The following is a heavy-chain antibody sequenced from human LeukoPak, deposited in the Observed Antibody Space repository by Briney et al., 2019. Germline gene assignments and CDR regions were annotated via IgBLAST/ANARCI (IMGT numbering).Heavy chain of an antibody. D-gene: IGHD5-18*01. Sequence: ESGPSLVKPTQTLTLTCAFSGFSLSTSGMCVSWIRQPPGKALEWLARMVGVDDKYYSTSLKTRLTISKDTSKNQVVLTMTNMDREDTATYYCARTLSDSRYSYGWWGQGTLVTVSS. CDR3: ARTLSDSRYSYGW. CDR1: GFSLSTSGMC. J-gene: IGHJ4*02. CDR2: MVGVDDK. V-gene: IGHV2-70*11.